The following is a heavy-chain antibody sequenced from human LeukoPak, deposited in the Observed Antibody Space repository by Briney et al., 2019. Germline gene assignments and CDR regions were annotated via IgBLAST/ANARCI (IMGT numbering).Heavy chain of an antibody. J-gene: IGHJ5*02. CDR3: ARSGWPMGGFDP. D-gene: IGHD3-10*01. CDR1: GDSISSGTYH. Sequence: PSETLSLTCTVSGDSISSGTYHWGWIRQPPGKGLQWIGSIFYAGSTYYNPSLRSRVSISVDTSKDQFSLKLFPVTAADTAVYYCARSGWPMGGFDPWGQGILVTVSS. V-gene: IGHV4-39*01. CDR2: IFYAGST.